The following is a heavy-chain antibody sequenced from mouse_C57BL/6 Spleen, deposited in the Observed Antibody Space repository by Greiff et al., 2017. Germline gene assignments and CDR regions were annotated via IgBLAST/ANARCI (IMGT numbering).Heavy chain of an antibody. V-gene: IGHV5-17*01. CDR1: GFTFSDYG. CDR3: ARPSYGREWYFDV. Sequence: DVQLVESGGGLVKPGGSLKLSCAASGFTFSDYGMHWVRQAPEKGLEWVAYISSGSSTIYYADTVKGRFTISRDNAKNTLFLQMTSLRSDDTAMYYCARPSYGREWYFDVWGTGTTVTVSS. J-gene: IGHJ1*03. CDR2: ISSGSSTI. D-gene: IGHD1-1*02.